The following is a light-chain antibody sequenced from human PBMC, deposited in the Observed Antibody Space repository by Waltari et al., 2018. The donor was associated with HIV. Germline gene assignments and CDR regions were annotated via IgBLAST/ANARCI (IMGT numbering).Light chain of an antibody. V-gene: IGLV2-8*01. Sequence: QSALTQPPSASGSPGQSVTISCTGTSSDVGGYNYVSWYQQLPGRAPKLMIYDVTMRPSRVPDLFSCSKSGHTASLTVSGLQAEYEADYFCSSYSGSNTLVFGGGTKLTVL. CDR1: SSDVGGYNY. J-gene: IGLJ2*01. CDR3: SSYSGSNTLV. CDR2: DVT.